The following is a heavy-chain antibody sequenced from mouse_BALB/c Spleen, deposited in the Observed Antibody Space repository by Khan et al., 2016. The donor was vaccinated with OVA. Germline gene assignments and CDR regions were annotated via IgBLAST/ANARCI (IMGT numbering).Heavy chain of an antibody. CDR1: GFTFSTYG. CDR3: ARLAYYYNSEGFAY. CDR2: INTGGAYT. Sequence: EVQLVESGGDFVRPGGSLKLSCAASGFTFSTYGMSWVRQTPDKRLEWVATINTGGAYTYYPDTVKGRFTISRDNAKNTLYLQLSSLKSEDIAIYYCARLAYYYNSEGFAYWGRGTLVTVSA. V-gene: IGHV5-6*01. D-gene: IGHD1-1*01. J-gene: IGHJ3*01.